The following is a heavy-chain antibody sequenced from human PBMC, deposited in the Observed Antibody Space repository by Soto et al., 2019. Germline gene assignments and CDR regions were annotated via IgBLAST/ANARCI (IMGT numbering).Heavy chain of an antibody. CDR2: INHSGST. Sequence: TSETLSLTCAVYGGSFGGYYWSWIRQPPGKGLEWIGEINHSGSTNYNPSLKSRVTISVDTSKNQFSLKLSSVTAADTAVYYCARSTYYDYVWGSYRPKFDYWGQGTLVTVYS. CDR1: GGSFGGYY. J-gene: IGHJ4*02. CDR3: ARSTYYDYVWGSYRPKFDY. V-gene: IGHV4-34*01. D-gene: IGHD3-16*02.